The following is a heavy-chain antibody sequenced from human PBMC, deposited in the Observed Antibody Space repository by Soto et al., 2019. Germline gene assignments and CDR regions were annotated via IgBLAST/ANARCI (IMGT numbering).Heavy chain of an antibody. V-gene: IGHV4-31*02. CDR2: IYYSGST. CDR3: ARGFALGTNFDY. CDR1: CGSIISGGYY. J-gene: IGHJ4*02. D-gene: IGHD3-16*01. Sequence: PSETLSLTCTFSCGSIISGGYYWSWIRQHPGKGLEWIGYIYYSGSTYYNPSLKSRVTISVDTSKNQFSLKLSSVTAADTAVYYCARGFALGTNFDYWGQGTLVTVSS.